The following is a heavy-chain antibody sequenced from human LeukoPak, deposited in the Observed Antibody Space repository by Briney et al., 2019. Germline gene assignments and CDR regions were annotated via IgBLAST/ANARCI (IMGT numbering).Heavy chain of an antibody. J-gene: IGHJ6*03. V-gene: IGHV4-4*07. CDR3: ARTKAPNYYYYYMDV. CDR1: GVSISSYS. Sequence: SETLSLTCTVSGVSISSYSWSWIRQPAGKGLDWIGRIYTSGSTNYNPSLKSRVTMSVDTSKNQFSLKLSSVTAADTAVYYCARTKAPNYYYYYMDVWGKGTTVTVSS. CDR2: IYTSGST.